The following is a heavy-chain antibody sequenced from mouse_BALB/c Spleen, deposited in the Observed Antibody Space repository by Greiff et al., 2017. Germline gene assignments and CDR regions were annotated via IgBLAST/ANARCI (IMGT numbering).Heavy chain of an antibody. J-gene: IGHJ2*01. D-gene: IGHD1-1*01. V-gene: IGHV1-5*01. CDR1: GYSFTSYW. CDR2: IYPGNSDT. CDR3: TILLRDTTFDY. Sequence: EVQLQQSGTVLARPGASVKMSCKASGYSFTSYWMHWVKQRPGQGLEWIGAIYPGNSDTTYNQKFKGKAKLTAVTSASTAYMELSSLTNEDSAVYYCTILLRDTTFDYWGQGTTLTVSS.